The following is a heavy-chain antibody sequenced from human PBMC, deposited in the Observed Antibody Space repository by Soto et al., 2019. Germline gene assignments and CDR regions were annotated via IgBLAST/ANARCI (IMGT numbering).Heavy chain of an antibody. CDR2: INAGNGNT. J-gene: IGHJ6*02. CDR3: ARARVVDIVATSNYYYYGMDV. Sequence: GASVKVSCKASGYTFTSYAMHWVRQAPGQRLEWMGWINAGNGNTKYSQKFQGRVTITRDTSASTAHMELSSLRSEDAAVYYCARARVVDIVATSNYYYYGMDVWGQGTTVTVSS. V-gene: IGHV1-3*01. D-gene: IGHD5-12*01. CDR1: GYTFTSYA.